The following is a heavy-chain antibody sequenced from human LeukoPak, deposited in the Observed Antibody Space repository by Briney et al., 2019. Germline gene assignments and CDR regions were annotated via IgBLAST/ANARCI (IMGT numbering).Heavy chain of an antibody. CDR2: IYYTGTT. CDR3: ARGGYCGGDCYFYY. D-gene: IGHD2-21*02. J-gene: IGHJ4*02. V-gene: IGHV4-59*08. CDR1: SDSITFYY. Sequence: SETLSLTCNVSSDSITFYYWNWIRQSPGKGLEWIGHIYYTGTTKYNPSLKSRVTISLDTSKSQFSLRLSSVTAADTAVYYCARGGYCGGDCYFYYWGQGTLVTVSS.